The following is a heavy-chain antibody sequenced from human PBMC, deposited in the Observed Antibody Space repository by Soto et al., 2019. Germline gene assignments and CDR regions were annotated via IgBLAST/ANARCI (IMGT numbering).Heavy chain of an antibody. D-gene: IGHD3-22*01. CDR3: ARVLTRYYYDSSGYYDY. CDR2: INAGNGNT. V-gene: IGHV1-3*01. J-gene: IGHJ4*02. CDR1: GYTFTSYA. Sequence: ASVKVSCKASGYTFTSYAMHWVRQAPGQMLEWMGWINAGNGNTKYSQKFQGRVTITRDTSASTAYMELSSLRSEDTAVYYCARVLTRYYYDSSGYYDYWGQGTLVTVSS.